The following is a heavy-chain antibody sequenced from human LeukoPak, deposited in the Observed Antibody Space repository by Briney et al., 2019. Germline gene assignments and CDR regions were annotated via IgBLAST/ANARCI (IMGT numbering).Heavy chain of an antibody. V-gene: IGHV4-38-2*02. J-gene: IGHJ6*04. D-gene: IGHD6-19*01. CDR3: ARELAVAGTGYYYYGMDV. CDR1: GYSISSGYY. Sequence: PSETLSLTCAVSGYSISSGYYWGWIRQPPGKGLEWIGSIYHSGSTYYNPSLKSRVTISVDTSKNQFSLKLSSVTAADTAVCYCARELAVAGTGYYYYGMDVWGKGTTVTVSS. CDR2: IYHSGST.